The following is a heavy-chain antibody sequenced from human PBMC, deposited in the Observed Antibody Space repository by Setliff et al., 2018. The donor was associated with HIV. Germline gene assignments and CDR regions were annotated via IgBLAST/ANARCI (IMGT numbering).Heavy chain of an antibody. CDR2: INAGNGNT. J-gene: IGHJ5*02. V-gene: IGHV1-3*01. CDR1: GYTFTSYD. CDR3: ARPVGGTGFDP. Sequence: ASVKVSCKASGYTFTSYDINWVRQAPGQRLEWMGWINAGNGNTKYSQRFQGRVTITRDTSASTAYLELSSLRSEDTAVYYCARPVGGTGFDPWGQGTLVTVSS. D-gene: IGHD1-26*01.